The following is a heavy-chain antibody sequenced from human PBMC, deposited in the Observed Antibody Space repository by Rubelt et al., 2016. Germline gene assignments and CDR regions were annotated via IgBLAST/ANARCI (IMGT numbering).Heavy chain of an antibody. CDR3: ARGVSSDC. CDR1: GYTFSDHG. Sequence: QVQLVQSGSELKQPGDSVKVFCKASGYTFSDHGLNWVGQAPGQGLAGMGGINTKTGKTTYAQGFTGRLFFSLDTAVSTTFLQISSRKPGDTAVDYCARGVSSDCWGQGTLVTVAS. J-gene: IGHJ4*02. V-gene: IGHV7-4-1*02. CDR2: INTKTGKT.